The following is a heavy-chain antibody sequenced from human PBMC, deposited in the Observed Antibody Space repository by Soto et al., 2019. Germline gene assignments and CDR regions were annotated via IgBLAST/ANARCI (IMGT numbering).Heavy chain of an antibody. CDR1: GYTFTSYD. D-gene: IGHD2-15*01. CDR3: ARVLLSRGWTRDWFDP. V-gene: IGHV1-8*01. Sequence: ASVKVSCKASGYTFTSYDINWVRQATGQGLEWMGWMNPNSGNTGYAQKFQGRVTMTRNTSISTAYMELSSLRSEDTAVYYCARVLLSRGWTRDWFDPWGQGTLVTVSS. CDR2: MNPNSGNT. J-gene: IGHJ5*02.